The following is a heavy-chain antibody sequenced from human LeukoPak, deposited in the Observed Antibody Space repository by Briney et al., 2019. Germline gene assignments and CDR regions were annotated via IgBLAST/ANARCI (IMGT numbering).Heavy chain of an antibody. CDR2: MNTNSGNT. CDR1: GYTFTSYD. D-gene: IGHD3-3*01. CDR3: ARDYYDFWSGYYSANWFDP. V-gene: IGHV1-8*01. J-gene: IGHJ5*02. Sequence: ASVKVSCKASGYTFTSYDINWVRQATGQGLEWMGWMNTNSGNTGYAQKFQGRVTMTRNTSISTAYMELSSLRSEDTAVYYCARDYYDFWSGYYSANWFDPWGQGTLVTVSS.